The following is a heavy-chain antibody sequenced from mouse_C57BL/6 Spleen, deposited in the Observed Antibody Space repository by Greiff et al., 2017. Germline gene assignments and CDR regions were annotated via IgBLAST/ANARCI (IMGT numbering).Heavy chain of an antibody. CDR2: IRNKANGYTT. J-gene: IGHJ4*01. Sequence: EVNLVESGGGLVQPGGSLSLSCAASGFTFTDYYMSWVRQPPGKALEWLGFIRNKANGYTTEYSASVKGRFTIARDNSQSILYLQMNALRAEDSATYYCARSLTGTRAMDYWGQGTSVTVSS. CDR3: ARSLTGTRAMDY. V-gene: IGHV7-3*01. D-gene: IGHD4-1*01. CDR1: GFTFTDYY.